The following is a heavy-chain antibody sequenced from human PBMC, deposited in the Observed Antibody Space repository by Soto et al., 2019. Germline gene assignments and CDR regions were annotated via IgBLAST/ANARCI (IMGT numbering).Heavy chain of an antibody. Sequence: AGGSLRLSCAASGFPFNLFGMHWVRQAPGKGLEWVAVISYDGSNKYYADSVKGRFTISRDNSKNTLYLQMNSLRAEDTAVYYCARDYYRFNSGYGFSMDVWGQGTTVTVSS. CDR3: ARDYYRFNSGYGFSMDV. CDR1: GFPFNLFG. J-gene: IGHJ6*02. D-gene: IGHD5-12*01. CDR2: ISYDGSNK. V-gene: IGHV3-30*19.